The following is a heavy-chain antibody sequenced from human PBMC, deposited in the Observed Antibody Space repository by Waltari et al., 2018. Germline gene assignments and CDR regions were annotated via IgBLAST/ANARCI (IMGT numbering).Heavy chain of an antibody. CDR3: ARAGYSYGYN. V-gene: IGHV4-34*01. CDR1: GGSFSGYY. D-gene: IGHD5-18*01. J-gene: IGHJ4*02. CDR2: INHSGST. Sequence: QVQLQQWGAGLLKPSETLSLTCAVYGGSFSGYYWSWIRQPPGKGLEWIGEINHSGSTNYNPSLKSRVTISVDTSKNQFSLKLSSVTAADTAVYYCARAGYSYGYNWGQGTLVTVSS.